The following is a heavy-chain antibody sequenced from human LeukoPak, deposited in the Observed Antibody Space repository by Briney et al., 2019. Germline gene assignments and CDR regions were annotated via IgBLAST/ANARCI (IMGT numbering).Heavy chain of an antibody. CDR3: AKGIIGSYSSGSLVFDY. D-gene: IGHD6-19*01. J-gene: IGHJ4*02. V-gene: IGHV3-23*01. CDR2: ISGSGSST. CDR1: GFTFNSYA. Sequence: GVSLRLSCAASGFTFNSYAMNWVRQAPGKGLEWVSGISGSGSSTYYADSVKGRFTISRDNSKNTLYLQMNNLRAEDTAVYYCAKGIIGSYSSGSLVFDYWGQGTLVTVSS.